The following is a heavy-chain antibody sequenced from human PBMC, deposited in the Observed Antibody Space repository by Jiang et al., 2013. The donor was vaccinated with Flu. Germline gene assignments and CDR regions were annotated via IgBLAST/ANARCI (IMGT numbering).Heavy chain of an antibody. CDR1: GFSLSNSIMG. CDR2: IFSNDEK. D-gene: IGHD2-21*02. CDR3: ARIHYSCGGDCYYYFDY. J-gene: IGHJ4*01. V-gene: IGHV2-26*01. Sequence: KPTQTLTLTCTVSGFSLSNSIMGVSWIRQPPGKALEWLAFIFSNDEKSYRTSLKSRLTISRDTSKSQVVLTMTNMDPVDTATYYCARIHYSCGGDCYYYFDYWG.